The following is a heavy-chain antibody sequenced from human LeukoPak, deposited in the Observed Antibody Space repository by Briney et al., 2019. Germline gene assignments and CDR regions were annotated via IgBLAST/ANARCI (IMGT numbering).Heavy chain of an antibody. CDR3: ASVATIGDYYGMDV. J-gene: IGHJ6*02. Sequence: GGSLRLSCAASGFTFSSYAMSWVRQAPGKGLERVAVISYDGSNKYYADSVKGRFTISRDNSKNTLYLQMNSLRAEDTAVYYCASVATIGDYYGMDVWGQGTTVTVSS. V-gene: IGHV3-30*03. CDR2: ISYDGSNK. CDR1: GFTFSSYA. D-gene: IGHD5-12*01.